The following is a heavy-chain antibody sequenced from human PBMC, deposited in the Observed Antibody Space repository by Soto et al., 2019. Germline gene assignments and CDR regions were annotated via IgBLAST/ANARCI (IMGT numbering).Heavy chain of an antibody. D-gene: IGHD3-10*01. CDR2: IIPIFGTA. Sequence: QVQLVQSGAEVKKPGSSVKVSCKASGGTFSSYAISWVRQAPGQGLEWMGGIIPIFGTANYAQKFQGRVTITADESTSTAYMELSSLRSEYTAVYYCARDWGYGSGSYENWFDPWGQGTLVTVSS. CDR3: ARDWGYGSGSYENWFDP. V-gene: IGHV1-69*01. CDR1: GGTFSSYA. J-gene: IGHJ5*02.